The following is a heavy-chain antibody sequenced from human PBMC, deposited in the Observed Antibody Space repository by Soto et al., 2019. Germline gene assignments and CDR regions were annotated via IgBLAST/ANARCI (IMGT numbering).Heavy chain of an antibody. V-gene: IGHV1-3*01. Sequence: ASVKVSCKASGYTFTSYAMHWVRQAPGQRNEWMGWINAGNGNTKYSQKFQGRVTITRDTSASTAYMELSSLRSEDTAVYYCARDRNAYCGGDCYLGWFDPWGQGTLVTVS. CDR1: GYTFTSYA. CDR3: ARDRNAYCGGDCYLGWFDP. CDR2: INAGNGNT. J-gene: IGHJ5*02. D-gene: IGHD2-21*01.